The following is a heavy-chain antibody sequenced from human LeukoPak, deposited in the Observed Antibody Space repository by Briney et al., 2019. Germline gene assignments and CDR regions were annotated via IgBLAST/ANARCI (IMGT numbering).Heavy chain of an antibody. Sequence: SETLSLTCTVSGGSISSYYWNWIRQPPGKGLEWIGYIYYSGSTNYNPSLKSRVTISVDTSKNQLSLKLSSVTAADTAVYYCARGADSSGYYSIFYFDYWGQGTLVTVSS. D-gene: IGHD3-22*01. V-gene: IGHV4-59*01. J-gene: IGHJ4*02. CDR2: IYYSGST. CDR1: GGSISSYY. CDR3: ARGADSSGYYSIFYFDY.